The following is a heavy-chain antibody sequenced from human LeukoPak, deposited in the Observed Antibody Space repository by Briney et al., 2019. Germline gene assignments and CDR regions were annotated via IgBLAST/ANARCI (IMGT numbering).Heavy chain of an antibody. CDR2: IYTSGST. CDR1: GGSISSSSYY. V-gene: IGHV4-61*02. D-gene: IGHD4-17*01. J-gene: IGHJ1*01. CDR3: ARVGHIQHDYGVAEYFQH. Sequence: PSETLSLTCTVSGGSISSSSYYWSWIWQPAGKGLEWIGRIYTSGSTNYNPSLKSRVTISVDTSKNQFSLKLSSVTAADTAVYYCARVGHIQHDYGVAEYFQHWGQGTLVTVSS.